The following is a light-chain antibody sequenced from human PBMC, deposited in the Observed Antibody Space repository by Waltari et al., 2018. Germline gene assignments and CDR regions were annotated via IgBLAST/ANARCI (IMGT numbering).Light chain of an antibody. V-gene: IGKV3-15*01. CDR1: QSVSSN. Sequence: EIVMTQSPATLSVSPGERATLSCRASQSVSSNLAWFQQHPGQAPRLLSFDASTRATGIPARFSGSGSGTECTLTISSLQSEDFAVYYCEQYNNWPLTFGQGTKVEIK. CDR2: DAS. CDR3: EQYNNWPLT. J-gene: IGKJ1*01.